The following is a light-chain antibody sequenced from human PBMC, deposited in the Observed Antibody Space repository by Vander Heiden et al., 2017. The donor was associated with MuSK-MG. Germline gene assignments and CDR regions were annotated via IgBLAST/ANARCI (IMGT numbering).Light chain of an antibody. J-gene: IGLJ3*02. CDR1: DLGDKH. Sequence: SYELTQPPSVSVSPGQTASIPCSGADLGDKHVSWYQQKAGLSPVLVIYQNTERPSGIPERLSGSNSGSTATLTISGTQAMDEADYYCQGWDSGSVVFGGGTKLTVL. CDR3: QGWDSGSVV. CDR2: QNT. V-gene: IGLV3-1*01.